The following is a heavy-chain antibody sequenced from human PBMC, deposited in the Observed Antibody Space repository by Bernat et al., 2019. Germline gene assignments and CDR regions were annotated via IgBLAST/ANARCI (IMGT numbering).Heavy chain of an antibody. CDR2: INHSGST. Sequence: QVQLQQWGAGLLKPSETLSLTCAVYGGSFSGYYWSWIRQPPGKGLEWIGEINHSGSTNYNPSLKSRVTISVDTSKNQFSLKLSSVTAVDTAVYYCARGSLAVAGVNWFDPWGQGTLVTVSS. V-gene: IGHV4-34*01. J-gene: IGHJ5*02. CDR1: GGSFSGYY. CDR3: ARGSLAVAGVNWFDP. D-gene: IGHD6-19*01.